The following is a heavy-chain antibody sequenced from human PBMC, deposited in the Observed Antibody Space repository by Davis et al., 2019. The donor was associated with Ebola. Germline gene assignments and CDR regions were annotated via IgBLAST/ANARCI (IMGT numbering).Heavy chain of an antibody. CDR3: ARRADY. CDR2: ISSDGDYI. V-gene: IGHV3-21*01. CDR1: GFTFSTYS. J-gene: IGHJ4*02. Sequence: GESLKISCAASGFTFSTYSMSWVRQAPGKGLEWVSSISSDGDYIYYADSAKGRFTISRDDSKNTLYLQMNSLRAEDTAVYYCARRADYWGQGTLVTVSS.